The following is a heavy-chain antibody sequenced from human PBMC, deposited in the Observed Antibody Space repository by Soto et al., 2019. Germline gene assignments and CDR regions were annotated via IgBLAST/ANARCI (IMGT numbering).Heavy chain of an antibody. CDR1: GFTFSSYG. CDR3: AKDRPTDRFFDY. D-gene: IGHD3-22*01. J-gene: IGHJ4*02. Sequence: PGGSLRLSCAASGFTFSSYGMHWVRQAPGKGLEWVAVISYDGSNKYYADSVKGRFTISRDNSRNTLYLQMNSLRAEDTAVYYCAKDRPTDRFFDYWGQGTLVTVSS. V-gene: IGHV3-30*18. CDR2: ISYDGSNK.